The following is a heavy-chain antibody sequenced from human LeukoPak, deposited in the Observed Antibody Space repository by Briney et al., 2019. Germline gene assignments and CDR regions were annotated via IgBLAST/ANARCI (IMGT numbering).Heavy chain of an antibody. CDR3: ARVGRGCSSIRCYWEDWFDP. CDR1: GYTFTNYG. D-gene: IGHD2-2*01. J-gene: IGHJ5*02. CDR2: ISGNNANA. V-gene: IGHV1-18*01. Sequence: ASVKVSCKASGYTFTNYGITWIREAPGQGPEWLGWISGNNANAHYAQNVQGRVTLTTDTSTNTAYMELRGLTSDATAMYYCARVGRGCSSIRCYWEDWFDPWGQGTLVIVSS.